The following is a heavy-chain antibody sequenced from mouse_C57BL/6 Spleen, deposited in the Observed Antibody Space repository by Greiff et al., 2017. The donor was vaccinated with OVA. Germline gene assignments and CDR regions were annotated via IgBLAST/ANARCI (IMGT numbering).Heavy chain of an antibody. V-gene: IGHV1-18*01. CDR2: INPNNGGT. D-gene: IGHD1-1*01. J-gene: IGHJ3*01. CDR3: ARGDYYGSSDGFAY. Sequence: DVKLQESGPELVKPGASVKIPCKASGYTFTDYNMDWVKQSHGKSLEWIGDINPNNGGTIYNQKFKGKATLTVDKSSSTAYMELRSLTSEDTAVYYCARGDYYGSSDGFAYWGQGTLVTVSA. CDR1: GYTFTDYN.